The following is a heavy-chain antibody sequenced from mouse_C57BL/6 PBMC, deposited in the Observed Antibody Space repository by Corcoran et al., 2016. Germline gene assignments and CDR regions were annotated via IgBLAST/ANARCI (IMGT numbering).Heavy chain of an antibody. V-gene: IGHV1-26*01. J-gene: IGHJ2*01. CDR1: GYTFTDYY. CDR2: INPNNGGT. CDR3: ARSPYYYGSSYVRYFDY. Sequence: EVQLQQSGPELVKPGASVKISCKASGYTFTDYYMNWVKQSHGKSLEWIGDINPNNGGTSYNQKFKGKATLTVDKSSSTAYMELRSLTSEDSAVYYGARSPYYYGSSYVRYFDYWGQGTTLTVSS. D-gene: IGHD1-1*01.